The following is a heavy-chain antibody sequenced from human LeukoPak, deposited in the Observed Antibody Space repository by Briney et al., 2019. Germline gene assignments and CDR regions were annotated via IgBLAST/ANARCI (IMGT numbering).Heavy chain of an antibody. CDR3: ARGDSTSPNWFDP. J-gene: IGHJ5*02. CDR2: IYYSGST. D-gene: IGHD2-2*01. CDR1: GGSISSYY. V-gene: IGHV4-59*01. Sequence: SETLSLTCTVSGGSISSYYWSWIRQPPRKGLEWIGYIYYSGSTNYNPSLKSRVTISVDTSKNQFSLKLSSVTAADTAVYYGARGDSTSPNWFDPWGQGTLVTVSS.